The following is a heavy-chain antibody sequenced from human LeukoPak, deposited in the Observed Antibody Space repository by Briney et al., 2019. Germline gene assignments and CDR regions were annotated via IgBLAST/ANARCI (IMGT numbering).Heavy chain of an antibody. J-gene: IGHJ1*01. CDR3: AKEIYGDSTGGRFQH. V-gene: IGHV3-23*01. D-gene: IGHD4-17*01. CDR1: GFTFSSYA. Sequence: GGSLRLSCAASGFTFSSYAMSWVRQTPGKGLEWVSVISGTGGSTYYADAVKGRFTISRDNSKNTLYRQMNSLRADDTAVYYCAKEIYGDSTGGRFQHWGQGTLVTVSS. CDR2: ISGTGGST.